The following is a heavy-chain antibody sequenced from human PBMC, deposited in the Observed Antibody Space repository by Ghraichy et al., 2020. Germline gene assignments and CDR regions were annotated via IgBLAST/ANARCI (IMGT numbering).Heavy chain of an antibody. J-gene: IGHJ5*02. CDR3: ARCPAPGWFDP. CDR1: GGSIYSNDFY. Sequence: SLNISCTVSGGSIYSNDFYWSWLRQPPGKGLEWIGYIYHSGSTYYNPSLKSRVTISLDTSGNQFSLKLTSVTAADTAVYYCARCPAPGWFDPWGQGTLVTVSS. V-gene: IGHV4-30-4*01. CDR2: IYHSGST.